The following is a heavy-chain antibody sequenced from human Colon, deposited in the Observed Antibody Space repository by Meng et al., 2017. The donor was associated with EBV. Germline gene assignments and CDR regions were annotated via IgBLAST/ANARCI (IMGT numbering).Heavy chain of an antibody. V-gene: IGHV4-34*01. J-gene: IGHJ4*02. Sequence: VQFQPWGVCILKPAEPLALTCTAYGGSFSDSYWTWIRQPPGKGLEWIGEINHVGSTTYNPSLKSRVTISVDTSKNQFSLKLSSVTAADAAVYYCASSDCSGGTCYLDCWGQGTLGTVSS. CDR1: GGSFSDSY. D-gene: IGHD2-15*01. CDR2: INHVGST. CDR3: ASSDCSGGTCYLDC.